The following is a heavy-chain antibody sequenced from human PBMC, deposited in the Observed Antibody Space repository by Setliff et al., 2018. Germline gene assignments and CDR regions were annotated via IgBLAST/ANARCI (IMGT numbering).Heavy chain of an antibody. CDR1: GYSISSDSY. Sequence: SETLSLTCAVSGYSISSDSYWGWIRQPPGKGLEWIGNIGHTGSINYNPSLKSRLTISRDTSKNQVSLKLNSVTATDTAVYYCARDLGHGGDSDYWGQGILVTVSS. V-gene: IGHV4-38-2*02. J-gene: IGHJ4*02. CDR2: IGHTGSI. CDR3: ARDLGHGGDSDY. D-gene: IGHD2-21*02.